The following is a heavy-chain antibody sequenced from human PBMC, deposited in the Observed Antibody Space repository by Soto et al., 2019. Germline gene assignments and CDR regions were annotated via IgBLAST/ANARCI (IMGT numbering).Heavy chain of an antibody. J-gene: IGHJ4*02. CDR1: GYTLTSDS. CDR2: ISAHNGNT. Sequence: QVHLVQSGAEVKKPGASVKVSWRGSGYTLTSDSITWVRQAPGQGLEWMGWISAHNGNTNYAQKLQGRVTVTRDTSTSTSYMELRSLRSDDTAVYYCARGRYGDYWGQGALVTVSP. D-gene: IGHD1-1*01. V-gene: IGHV1-18*01. CDR3: ARGRYGDY.